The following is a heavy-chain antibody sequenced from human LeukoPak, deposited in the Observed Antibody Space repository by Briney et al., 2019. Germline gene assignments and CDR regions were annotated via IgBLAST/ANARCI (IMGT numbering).Heavy chain of an antibody. CDR2: ISGSGGST. J-gene: IGHJ4*02. D-gene: IGHD6-19*01. V-gene: IGHV3-23*01. CDR1: GFTFSSYA. Sequence: GGSLRLSCAASGFTFSSYAMSWVRQAPGKGLEWVSAISGSGGSTYYADSVKGRFTISRDNSKNTLYLQMNSLRAEDTAAYYCAKEGIQISSGWSNFDYWGQGTLVTVSS. CDR3: AKEGIQISSGWSNFDY.